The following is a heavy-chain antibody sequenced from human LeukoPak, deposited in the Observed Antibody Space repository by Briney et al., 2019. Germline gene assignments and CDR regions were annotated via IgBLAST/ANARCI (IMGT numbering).Heavy chain of an antibody. Sequence: ASVKVSYKASGYTFTSYGISWVRQAPGQGLEWMGWISAYNGNTNYAQKLQGRVTMTTDTSTSTAYMELRSLRSDDTAVYYCARLDYFSSPNAYYFDYWGQGTLVTVSS. CDR1: GYTFTSYG. J-gene: IGHJ4*02. V-gene: IGHV1-18*01. CDR2: ISAYNGNT. CDR3: ARLDYFSSPNAYYFDY. D-gene: IGHD5-12*01.